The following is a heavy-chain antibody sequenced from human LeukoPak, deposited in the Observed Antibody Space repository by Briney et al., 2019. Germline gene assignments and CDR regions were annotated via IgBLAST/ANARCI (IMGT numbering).Heavy chain of an antibody. CDR1: GVSISSGSYY. CDR2: MHYTGST. CDR3: ARRDYFDS. J-gene: IGHJ4*02. V-gene: IGHV4-39*01. Sequence: PSETLSITCTVSGVSISSGSYYWAWIRQPPGESLEWIGSMHYTGSTYYNPSLKTRVTIPVDTSKNQLSLKLRSVTAADTAVYYCARRDYFDSWGRGTLVTVSS.